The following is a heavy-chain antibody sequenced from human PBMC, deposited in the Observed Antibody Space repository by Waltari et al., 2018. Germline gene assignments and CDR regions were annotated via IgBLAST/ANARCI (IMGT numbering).Heavy chain of an antibody. Sequence: QVQLQESGPGLVKPSQTLSLTCTVSGGSISSSSYYWGWIRQPPGKGLEWIGSIYYSGSTYYNPSLKSRVTISVDTSKNQFSLKLSSVTAADTAVYYCARQWSRSGSRSTFDYWGQGTLVTVSS. CDR3: ARQWSRSGSRSTFDY. V-gene: IGHV4-39*01. J-gene: IGHJ4*02. CDR1: GGSISSSSYY. CDR2: IYYSGST. D-gene: IGHD1-26*01.